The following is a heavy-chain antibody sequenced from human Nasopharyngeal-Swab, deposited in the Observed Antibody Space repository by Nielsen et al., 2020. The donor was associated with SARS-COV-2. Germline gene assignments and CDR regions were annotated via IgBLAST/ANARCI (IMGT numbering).Heavy chain of an antibody. CDR3: HVDRVSGSEDSYYFHAMDV. D-gene: IGHD6-19*01. CDR2: ISGYNGDT. Sequence: ASVKVSCKASGYTFTSYYMHWVRQAPGQGLEWMGWISGYNGDTNYAQKLQGRVTMTTDTSTSTAYMELGNLRSDDTAVYYCHVDRVSGSEDSYYFHAMDVWGQGTTVTVSS. CDR1: GYTFTSYY. V-gene: IGHV1-18*04. J-gene: IGHJ6*02.